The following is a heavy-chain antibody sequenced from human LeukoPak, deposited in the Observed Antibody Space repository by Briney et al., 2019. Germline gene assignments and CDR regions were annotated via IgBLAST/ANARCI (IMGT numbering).Heavy chain of an antibody. CDR3: ARGGTPVFYYYMDV. D-gene: IGHD3-16*01. J-gene: IGHJ6*03. CDR1: GYTFTGNF. Sequence: ASVKVSCKASGYTFTGNFMHWVRQAPGQGLEWMGWINPNSGGTNYAQKFQVRATLTSETSISTVYMELSSLRSDDTAVYYCARGGTPVFYYYMDVWGKGTTVTVSS. CDR2: INPNSGGT. V-gene: IGHV1-2*02.